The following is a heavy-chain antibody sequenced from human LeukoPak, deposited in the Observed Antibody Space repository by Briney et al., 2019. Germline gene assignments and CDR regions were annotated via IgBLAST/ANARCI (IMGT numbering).Heavy chain of an antibody. Sequence: SETLSLTCAVYGGSFSGYYWSWIRQPPGKGLEWIGEINHSGSTNYNPSLKSRVTISVDTSKNQFSLKLSSVTAADTAVYYCARHKTFNPWGQGTLVTVSS. CDR1: GGSFSGYY. CDR2: INHSGST. V-gene: IGHV4-34*01. CDR3: ARHKTFNP. J-gene: IGHJ5*02.